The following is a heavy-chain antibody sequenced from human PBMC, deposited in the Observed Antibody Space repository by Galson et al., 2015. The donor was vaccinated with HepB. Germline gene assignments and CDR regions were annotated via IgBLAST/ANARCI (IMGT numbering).Heavy chain of an antibody. J-gene: IGHJ6*02. D-gene: IGHD3-22*01. CDR2: IYYSGST. V-gene: IGHV4-59*01. CDR3: ARDGLRGYYDSSSYYYGMDV. CDR1: GGTISSYY. Sequence: ATLSLTCPVSGGTISSYYWSWIRQPPGKGLEWIGYIYYSGSTNYNPSLKSRVTISVDTSKNQFSLKLSSVTAADTAVYYCARDGLRGYYDSSSYYYGMDVWGQGTTVTVSS.